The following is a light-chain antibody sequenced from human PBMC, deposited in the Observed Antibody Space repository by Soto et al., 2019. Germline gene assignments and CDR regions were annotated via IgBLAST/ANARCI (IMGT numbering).Light chain of an antibody. J-gene: IGKJ1*01. Sequence: ETVLTQSPGTLSLSPGERATLFCRASQRISNNFLAWYQQIPGQAPSLLIFGASSRATGIPDRFSGSRSGTEFTLTIDRLEPEDFAVYYCQQYHRSPPSWTFGQGTKVEIK. CDR3: QQYHRSPPSWT. CDR1: QRISNNF. CDR2: GAS. V-gene: IGKV3-20*01.